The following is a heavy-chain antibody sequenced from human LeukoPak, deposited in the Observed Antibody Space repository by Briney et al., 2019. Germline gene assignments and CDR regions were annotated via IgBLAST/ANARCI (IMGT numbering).Heavy chain of an antibody. D-gene: IGHD3-3*01. V-gene: IGHV4-34*01. CDR3: ARAGHDFWSGFGGFDP. CDR1: GGSFSGYY. Sequence: PSETLSLTCAVYGGSFSGYYWSWIRQPPGKGLEWIGEINHSGSTNYNPSLKSRVTISVDTSKNQFSLKLSSVTAADTAVYYCARAGHDFWSGFGGFDPWGQGTLVTVSS. CDR2: INHSGST. J-gene: IGHJ5*02.